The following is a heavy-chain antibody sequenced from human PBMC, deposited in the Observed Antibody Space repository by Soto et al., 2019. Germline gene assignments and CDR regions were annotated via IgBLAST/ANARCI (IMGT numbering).Heavy chain of an antibody. CDR2: ICFDGRTK. V-gene: IGHV3-33*01. D-gene: IGHD3-16*01. J-gene: IGHJ5*02. Sequence: QVQLVESGGGVVQPGTSLRLSCAASGFSFSNSGMHWVRQAPGKGLEWVAVICFDGRTKFYAHSVNGRFSISRDNSNNTLYMQMDNLRIDDTAVYYCARGRIQAGNGGDSFDPWGQGTLVTVSS. CDR3: ARGRIQAGNGGDSFDP. CDR1: GFSFSNSG.